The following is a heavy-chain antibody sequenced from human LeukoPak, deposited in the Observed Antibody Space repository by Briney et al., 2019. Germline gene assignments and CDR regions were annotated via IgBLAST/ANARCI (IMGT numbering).Heavy chain of an antibody. Sequence: GGSLRLSCAASGFTFSGYWMSWVRQAPGKGLEWVSYISSSGSTIYYADSVKGRFTISRDNAKNSLYLQMNSLRAEDTAVYYCARTKTHYYYYYGMDVWGKGTTVTVSS. J-gene: IGHJ6*04. CDR2: ISSSGSTI. CDR1: GFTFSGYW. CDR3: ARTKTHYYYYYGMDV. V-gene: IGHV3-48*04.